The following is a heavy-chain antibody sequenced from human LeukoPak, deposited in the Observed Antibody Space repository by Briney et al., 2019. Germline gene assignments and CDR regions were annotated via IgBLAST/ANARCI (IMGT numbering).Heavy chain of an antibody. CDR2: INPNSGGT. D-gene: IGHD3-9*01. CDR3: ARDGVPLTRYYNVGGFYDYYMDV. J-gene: IGHJ6*03. V-gene: IGHV1-2*02. CDR1: GYTFTYYY. Sequence: ASVKVSCKGSGYTFTYYYIHWGRQAPGQGPEGRGGINPNSGGTKYAQKFQGRGTMTRDTSIRTAYVELSSPRSDDTAIYYCARDGVPLTRYYNVGGFYDYYMDVWGKGTTVTVSS.